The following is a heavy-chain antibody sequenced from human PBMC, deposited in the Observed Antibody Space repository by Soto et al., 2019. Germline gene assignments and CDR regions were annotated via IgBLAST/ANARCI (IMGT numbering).Heavy chain of an antibody. D-gene: IGHD5-12*01. J-gene: IGHJ4*02. Sequence: QVQLVQSGAEVKKPGSSVKVSCKASGDTFSNYAISWVRQAPRQGLEWMGGIIPMFGTTNYAQKFQGRVTITADESTSTAFMELRSLRSADTAVYYCAREVDGSYFDFWGQGTLVTVSS. CDR1: GDTFSNYA. V-gene: IGHV1-69*12. CDR2: IIPMFGTT. CDR3: AREVDGSYFDF.